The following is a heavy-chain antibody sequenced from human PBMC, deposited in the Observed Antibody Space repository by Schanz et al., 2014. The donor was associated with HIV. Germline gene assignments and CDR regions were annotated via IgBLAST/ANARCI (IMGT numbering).Heavy chain of an antibody. CDR2: ISYDGNNK. CDR1: GFTFSTYA. J-gene: IGHJ4*02. CDR3: AKELYYDGSGYYRAGVFEY. V-gene: IGHV3-30*18. D-gene: IGHD3-22*01. Sequence: QVQLVESGGGVVQPGRSLRLSCTASGFTFSTYAMHWVRQAPGKGLEWVAVISYDGNNKKYADSVKGRLTISRDNSKNTLYLQMNSLRAEDTAVYYCAKELYYDGSGYYRAGVFEYWGQGTLVIVSS.